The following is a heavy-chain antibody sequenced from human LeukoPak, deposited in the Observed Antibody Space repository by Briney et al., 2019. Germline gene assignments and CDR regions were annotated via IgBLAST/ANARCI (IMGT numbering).Heavy chain of an antibody. D-gene: IGHD3-22*01. J-gene: IGHJ4*02. CDR3: ARDSTYYYDSSGYHSLDY. CDR2: IIPIFGTA. Sequence: ASVKVFCKASGGTFSSYAISWGRQAPGQGLEWMGGIIPIFGTANYAQKFQGRVTITADKSTSTAYMELSSLRSEDTAVYYCARDSTYYYDSSGYHSLDYWGQGTLVTVSS. CDR1: GGTFSSYA. V-gene: IGHV1-69*06.